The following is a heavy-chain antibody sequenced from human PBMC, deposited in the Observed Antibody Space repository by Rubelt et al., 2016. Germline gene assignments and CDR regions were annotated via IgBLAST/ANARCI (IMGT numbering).Heavy chain of an antibody. D-gene: IGHD1-26*01. Sequence: SRSGMHWVRQAPGKGLEWVAVISYDGSNKYYADSVKGRFTISRDNSKNSLYLQMNSLRAEDTAVYYCAKVGRGSYYPHWYFDLWGRGTLVTVSS. CDR3: AKVGRGSYYPHWYFDL. CDR1: SRSG. V-gene: IGHV3-30*12. J-gene: IGHJ2*01. CDR2: ISYDGSNK.